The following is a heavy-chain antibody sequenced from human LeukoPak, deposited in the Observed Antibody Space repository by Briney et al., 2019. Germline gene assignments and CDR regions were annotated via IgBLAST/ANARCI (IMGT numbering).Heavy chain of an antibody. CDR3: ARDIREVGESHYFDY. J-gene: IGHJ4*02. V-gene: IGHV4-59*01. CDR2: IHSSGST. Sequence: PSETLSLTCSVSGFSITSYYWSWIRQPPGKGLEWIGLIHSSGSTTYNPSLKSRVTMSIDTSKNQFSLRLTSVTAADTAVYYCARDIREVGESHYFDYWGQGALVTVTS. D-gene: IGHD1-26*01. CDR1: GFSITSYY.